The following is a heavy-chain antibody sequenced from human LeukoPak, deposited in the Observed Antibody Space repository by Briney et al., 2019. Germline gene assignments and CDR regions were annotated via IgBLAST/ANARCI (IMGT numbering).Heavy chain of an antibody. CDR1: GGSISSYY. CDR2: IYYSGST. D-gene: IGHD3-16*01. Sequence: SETLSLTCTVSGGSISSYYWSWIRQPPGKGLEWIGYIYYSGSTNYNPSLKSRVTISVDTSKNQFSLKLSSVTAADTAVYYCARVVVITFGGDAFDIWGQGTMVTVSS. CDR3: ARVVVITFGGDAFDI. V-gene: IGHV4-59*08. J-gene: IGHJ3*02.